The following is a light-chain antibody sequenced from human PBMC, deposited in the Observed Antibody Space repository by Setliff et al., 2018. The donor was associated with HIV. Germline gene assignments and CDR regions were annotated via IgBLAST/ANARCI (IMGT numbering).Light chain of an antibody. V-gene: IGLV2-14*01. CDR3: SSYTASSTYV. CDR2: EVR. CDR1: SSDIGAYNF. J-gene: IGLJ1*01. Sequence: QSALTQPASVSGSPGQSIAISCTGTSSDIGAYNFVSWYQQSPGKVPKLIIFEVRNRPSGVSTRFSGSKSGNTASLTISGLQAEDEGDYYCSSYTASSTYVFGTGTKV.